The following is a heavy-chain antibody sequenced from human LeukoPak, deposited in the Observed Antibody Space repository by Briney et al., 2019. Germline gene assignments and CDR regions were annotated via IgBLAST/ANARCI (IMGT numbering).Heavy chain of an antibody. CDR2: INHSGST. CDR3: ARLQPQEYYFDF. J-gene: IGHJ4*02. Sequence: PSETLSLTCAVYGGSFSGYYWTWMRQPPGKGLEWIGEINHSGSTNYNPSLKSRLSISVDTSKNQLSLKLSSVTAADTAVYYCARLQPQEYYFDFWAQGTLVTVSS. V-gene: IGHV4-34*01. CDR1: GGSFSGYY. D-gene: IGHD2-15*01.